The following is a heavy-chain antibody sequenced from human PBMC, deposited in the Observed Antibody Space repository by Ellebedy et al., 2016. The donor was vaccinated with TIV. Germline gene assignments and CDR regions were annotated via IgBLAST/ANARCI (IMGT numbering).Heavy chain of an antibody. D-gene: IGHD3-22*01. Sequence: SETLSLXXAVSGASITSSNWWTWVRQTPGKGPEWLGGIYHSGSTNYNPSLKSRVTISVDKSMNHFSLKLNSAAAADTAVYYCARGRSSGLRRALDYWGQGTLVTVSS. J-gene: IGHJ4*02. V-gene: IGHV4-4*02. CDR2: IYHSGST. CDR3: ARGRSSGLRRALDY. CDR1: GASITSSNW.